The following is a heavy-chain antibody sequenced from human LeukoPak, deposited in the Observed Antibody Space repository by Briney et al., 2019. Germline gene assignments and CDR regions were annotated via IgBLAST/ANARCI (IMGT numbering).Heavy chain of an antibody. Sequence: SDTLSLNCTVYGDSISSSYWAWIRQPAGKALEWIGRIHTSGSTYYSPSLKSRVTMSVDTSTNQFSLKLSSVTAADTAMYYCARVRLGRGLDYWGQGTLVTVSS. V-gene: IGHV4-4*07. CDR3: ARVRLGRGLDY. J-gene: IGHJ4*02. CDR1: GDSISSSY. D-gene: IGHD6-19*01. CDR2: IHTSGST.